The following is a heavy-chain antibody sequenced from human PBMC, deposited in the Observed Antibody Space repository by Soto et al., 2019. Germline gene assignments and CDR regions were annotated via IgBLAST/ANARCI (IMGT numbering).Heavy chain of an antibody. D-gene: IGHD3-22*01. CDR3: ARQVYDSDTGPNFQYYFDS. CDR1: GYSFAGYW. CDR2: IDPSDSQT. Sequence: GESLKISCKGSGYSFAGYWITWVRQKPGKGLEWMGRIDPSDSQTYYSPSFRGHVTISATKSITTVFLQWSSLRASDTAMYYCARQVYDSDTGPNFQYYFDSWGQGTPVTVSS. V-gene: IGHV5-10-1*01. J-gene: IGHJ4*02.